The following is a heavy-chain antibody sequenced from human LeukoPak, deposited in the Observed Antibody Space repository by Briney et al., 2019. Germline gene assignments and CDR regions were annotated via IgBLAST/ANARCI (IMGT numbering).Heavy chain of an antibody. V-gene: IGHV3-20*04. CDR3: ATTYYYGSGSIH. J-gene: IGHJ4*02. CDR2: INWNGGST. D-gene: IGHD3-10*01. CDR1: GFTFDDYG. Sequence: PGGSLRLSRAASGFTFDDYGMSWVRQAPGTGLEWVSGINWNGGSTGYADSVKGRFTISRDNAKNSLYLQMNSLRAEDTALYYCATTYYYGSGSIHWGPGTLVTVSS.